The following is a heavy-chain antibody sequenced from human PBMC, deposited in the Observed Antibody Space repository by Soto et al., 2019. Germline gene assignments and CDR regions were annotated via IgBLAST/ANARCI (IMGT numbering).Heavy chain of an antibody. D-gene: IGHD3-3*01. Sequence: QVHLVESGGGVVQPGRSLRLSCAVSGFTFGSHAMHWVRQAPGKGLERVTYISYDGSNKAYGDSVKGRFTISRDNSKSIMYLQMTNLTSEDTALYYCAKEGRSYDDFWSGTVGSFGVWGQGTMVTVSS. V-gene: IGHV3-30*18. CDR2: ISYDGSNK. CDR3: AKEGRSYDDFWSGTVGSFGV. J-gene: IGHJ3*01. CDR1: GFTFGSHA.